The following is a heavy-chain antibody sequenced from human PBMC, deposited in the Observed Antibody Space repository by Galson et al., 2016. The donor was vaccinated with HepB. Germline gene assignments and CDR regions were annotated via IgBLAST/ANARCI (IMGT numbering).Heavy chain of an antibody. CDR1: GFDFNKSW. CDR3: TTEVPPAAGGNGDS. D-gene: IGHD2-2*01. Sequence: SLRLSCAASGFDFNKSWMNWVRQAPGQGLEWVGRIKSKSDGGTTDYAAPVKGRFSISRDDSKNTLSLQMNSLKIEDTAVYFCTTEVPPAAGGNGDSWGQGTLVTVSS. J-gene: IGHJ4*02. V-gene: IGHV3-15*07. CDR2: IKSKSDGGTT.